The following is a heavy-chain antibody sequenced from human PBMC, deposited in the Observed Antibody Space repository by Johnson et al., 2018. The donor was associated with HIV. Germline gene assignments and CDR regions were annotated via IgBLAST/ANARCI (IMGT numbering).Heavy chain of an antibody. D-gene: IGHD1-1*01. J-gene: IGHJ3*02. CDR1: GFTFSSYA. CDR3: ARDGSNFGAFDI. V-gene: IGHV3-30-3*01. Sequence: QMQLVESGGGLVQPGGSLRFSCAVSGFTFSSYAMSWVRQAPGKGLEWVAVISYDGSNKYYADSVKGRFTISRDNAKNSLYLQVKGLRAEDTALYYCARDGSNFGAFDIWGQGTMVTVSS. CDR2: ISYDGSNK.